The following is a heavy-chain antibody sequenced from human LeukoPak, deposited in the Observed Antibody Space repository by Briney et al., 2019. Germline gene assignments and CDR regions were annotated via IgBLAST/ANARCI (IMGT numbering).Heavy chain of an antibody. J-gene: IGHJ4*02. CDR1: GGSIYNHY. CDR3: ARLPSGTLNPPFDY. Sequence: SETLSLTCTVSGGSIYNHYWSWIRQPPGKGLESIGYIYYSGSTIYNPSLKSRVTISVDTSKNQFSLKLTSVTAADTAVYYCARLPSGTLNPPFDYWGQGSLVIVSS. D-gene: IGHD3-10*01. CDR2: IYYSGST. V-gene: IGHV4-59*08.